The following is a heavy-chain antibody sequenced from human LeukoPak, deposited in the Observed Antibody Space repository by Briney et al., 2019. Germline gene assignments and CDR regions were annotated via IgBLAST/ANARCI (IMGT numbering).Heavy chain of an antibody. CDR2: INPNSGGT. CDR3: AKKGWLQFRFDY. CDR1: GYTFTGYY. V-gene: IGHV1-2*02. J-gene: IGHJ4*02. D-gene: IGHD5-24*01. Sequence: ASVKVSCKASGYTFTGYYMHWVRQAPGQGLEWMGRINPNSGGTNYAQKFQGRVTMTRDTSISTAYMELSRLRSDDTAVYYCAKKGWLQFRFDYWGQGTLVTVSS.